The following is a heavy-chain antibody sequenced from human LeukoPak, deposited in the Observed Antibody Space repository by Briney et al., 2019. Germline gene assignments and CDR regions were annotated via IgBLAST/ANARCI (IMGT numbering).Heavy chain of an antibody. CDR1: GYSISSSNW. CDR2: IYYSGST. CDR3: ANYGAGTYRFDP. Sequence: SETLSLTCAVSGYSISSSNWWGWIRQPPGKGLEWIGYIYYSGSTYYNPSLKSRVTMSVDTSKNQFSLKLSSVTAVDTAVYYCANYGAGTYRFDPWGQGTLVTVSS. D-gene: IGHD3-10*01. J-gene: IGHJ5*02. V-gene: IGHV4-28*01.